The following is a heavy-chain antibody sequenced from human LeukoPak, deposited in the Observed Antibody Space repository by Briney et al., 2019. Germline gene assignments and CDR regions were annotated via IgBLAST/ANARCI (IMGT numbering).Heavy chain of an antibody. CDR2: KSHDGSLK. Sequence: PGGSLRLSCAASGFSLSNFGMHWVRQAPGKGLEWVAVKSHDGSLKSYADFVEGRFTISRDISKNTLYLQMNSLRAEDTAVYYCARDQGIFDYWGQGTLVTVSS. J-gene: IGHJ4*02. V-gene: IGHV3-33*01. CDR3: ARDQGIFDY. CDR1: GFSLSNFG.